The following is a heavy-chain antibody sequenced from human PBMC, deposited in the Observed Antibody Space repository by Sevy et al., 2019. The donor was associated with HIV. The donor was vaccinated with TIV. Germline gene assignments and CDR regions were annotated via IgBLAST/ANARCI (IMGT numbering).Heavy chain of an antibody. CDR1: GGSISSYY. V-gene: IGHV4-59*01. CDR2: IYYSGST. Sequence: SETLSLTCTVSGGSISSYYWSWIRQPPGKGLEWIGYIYYSGSTNYNPSLKSRVTISVDTSKNQFSLKLSSVTAADTAVYYCARVSSSSSSLYYYYGMDVWGQGTTVTVSS. CDR3: ARVSSSSSSLYYYYGMDV. J-gene: IGHJ6*02. D-gene: IGHD6-6*01.